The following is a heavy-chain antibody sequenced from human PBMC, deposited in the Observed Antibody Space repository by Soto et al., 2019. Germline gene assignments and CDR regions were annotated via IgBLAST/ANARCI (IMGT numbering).Heavy chain of an antibody. CDR3: AKDRSSTSCYAFDY. Sequence: PGGSLRLSCAASGFTFSSYAMSWVRQAPGKGLEWVSAISGSGGSTYYADSVKGRFTISRDNSKNTLYLQMNSLRVEGTAVYYCAKDRSSTSCYAFDYWGQGSLVTVSS. CDR1: GFTFSSYA. CDR2: ISGSGGST. V-gene: IGHV3-23*01. D-gene: IGHD2-2*01. J-gene: IGHJ4*02.